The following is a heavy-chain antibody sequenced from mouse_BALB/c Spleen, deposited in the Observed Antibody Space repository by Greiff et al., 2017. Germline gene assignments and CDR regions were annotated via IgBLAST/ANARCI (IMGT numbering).Heavy chain of an antibody. CDR1: GFTFSSYT. CDR2: ISNGGGST. V-gene: IGHV5-12-2*01. J-gene: IGHJ4*01. CDR3: ARQPGSSYYYAMDY. D-gene: IGHD1-1*01. Sequence: DVMLVESGGGLVQPGGSLKLSCAASGFTFSSYTMSWVRQTPEKGLEWVGYISNGGGSTYYPDTVKGRFTISRDNAKNTLYLQMSSLKSEDTAMYDCARQPGSSYYYAMDYWGQGTSVTVSS.